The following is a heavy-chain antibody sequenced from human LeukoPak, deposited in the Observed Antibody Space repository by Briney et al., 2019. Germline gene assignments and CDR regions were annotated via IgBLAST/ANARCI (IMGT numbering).Heavy chain of an antibody. V-gene: IGHV3-15*01. Sequence: PGGSLTLSCPASGFTFSNALMTWVRQAPGKGLEWVGRIKSKSDGGTTDYAAPVKGRFTISREDSKNTLYLQMSSLKTEDTAVYYCSLSNFGYWGQGTLVTVSS. J-gene: IGHJ4*02. CDR1: GFTFSNAL. CDR3: SLSNFGY. CDR2: IKSKSDGGTT. D-gene: IGHD5-18*01.